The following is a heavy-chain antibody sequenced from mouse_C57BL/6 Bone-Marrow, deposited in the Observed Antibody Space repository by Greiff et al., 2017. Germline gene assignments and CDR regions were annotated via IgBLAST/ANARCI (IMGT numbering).Heavy chain of an antibody. CDR3: ARLGNYAMDY. CDR1: GYTFTNYW. Sequence: QVQLQQSGAELVRPGTSVKMSCKASGYTFTNYWIGWAKQRPGHGLEWIGDIYPGGGYTNYNEKFKGKATLTADKSSSTAYMQFSSLTSEDSAIYYGARLGNYAMDYWGQGTSVTVSS. CDR2: IYPGGGYT. J-gene: IGHJ4*01. V-gene: IGHV1-63*01.